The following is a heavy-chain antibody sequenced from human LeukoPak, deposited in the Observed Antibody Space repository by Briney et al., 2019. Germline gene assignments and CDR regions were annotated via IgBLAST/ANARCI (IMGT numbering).Heavy chain of an antibody. CDR1: GHTFTSYY. V-gene: IGHV1-46*01. D-gene: IGHD1-26*01. CDR2: INPSGGSL. Sequence: ASVKVSCKASGHTFTSYYMHWVRQAPGQGLEWMGIINPSGGSLRNAQKFQGRVTMTRGTSTSTVYMELISLRSEDTAVYYCARGGSYFLPDYWGQGTLVTVSS. J-gene: IGHJ4*02. CDR3: ARGGSYFLPDY.